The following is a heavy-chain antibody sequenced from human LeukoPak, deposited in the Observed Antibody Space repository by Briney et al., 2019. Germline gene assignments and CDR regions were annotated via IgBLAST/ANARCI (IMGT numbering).Heavy chain of an antibody. V-gene: IGHV1-8*01. Sequence: ASVKVSCKASGYTFISYDINWVRQATGQGLEWMGWMNPNCGNTGYAQKFQGRVTMTRNTSISTAYMELSSLRSEDTAVYYCASAYCGGDSYSPGATNYYYYGMDVWGQGTTVTVSS. CDR3: ASAYCGGDSYSPGATNYYYYGMDV. CDR2: MNPNCGNT. J-gene: IGHJ6*02. CDR1: GYTFISYD. D-gene: IGHD2-21*02.